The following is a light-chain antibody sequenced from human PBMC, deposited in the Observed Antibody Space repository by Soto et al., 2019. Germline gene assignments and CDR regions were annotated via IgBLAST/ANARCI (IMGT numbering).Light chain of an antibody. J-gene: IGKJ1*01. V-gene: IGKV3-20*01. CDR3: QQYVNWPKT. Sequence: EIVLTQSPGTLSLSPGERATLSCRASQSVSNNYLAWYQQKPGQAPRLLIYGASNRATGIPDRFSGSGSGTEFTLTISSLESEDFAVYFCQQYVNWPKTFGHGTKV. CDR1: QSVSNNY. CDR2: GAS.